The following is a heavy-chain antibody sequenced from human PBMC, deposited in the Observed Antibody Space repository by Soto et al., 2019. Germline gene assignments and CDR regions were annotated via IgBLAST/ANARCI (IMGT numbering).Heavy chain of an antibody. Sequence: GESLKISCKGSGYSFTSYWIGWVRQMPGKGLEWMGIIYPGDSDTRYSPSFQGQVTISADKSISTAYLQWSSLKASDTAMYYCARPLVTRHYYYGMDVWGQGTTVTAP. CDR1: GYSFTSYW. CDR2: IYPGDSDT. CDR3: ARPLVTRHYYYGMDV. V-gene: IGHV5-51*01. D-gene: IGHD3-9*01. J-gene: IGHJ6*02.